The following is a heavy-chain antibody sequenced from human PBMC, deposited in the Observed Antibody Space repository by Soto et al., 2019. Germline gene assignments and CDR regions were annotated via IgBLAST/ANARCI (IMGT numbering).Heavy chain of an antibody. D-gene: IGHD6-19*01. CDR1: GYTFTSYA. V-gene: IGHV1-3*01. J-gene: IGHJ6*04. Sequence: ASVKVSCKASGYTFTSYAMHWVRQAPGQRLEWMGWINAGNGNTKYSQKFQGRVTMTTDTSTSTAYMELRSLRSDDTAVYYCERVRAVAGVYYYFGMDVWGDGTTVTVSS. CDR3: ERVRAVAGVYYYFGMDV. CDR2: INAGNGNT.